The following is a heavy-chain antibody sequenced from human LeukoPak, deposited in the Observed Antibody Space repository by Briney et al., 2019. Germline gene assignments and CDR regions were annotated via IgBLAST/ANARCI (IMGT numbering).Heavy chain of an antibody. CDR2: ISGSGGST. Sequence: GGSLRLSCAASGFTFSTYGMTWVRQAPGKGLEWVSAISGSGGSTYYADSVEGRFTISRDNSKNTLYLRLNSLRAEDTAIYYCAKFSIGSGWALDSWGQGTLVTVSS. CDR1: GFTFSTYG. J-gene: IGHJ4*02. CDR3: AKFSIGSGWALDS. D-gene: IGHD6-19*01. V-gene: IGHV3-23*01.